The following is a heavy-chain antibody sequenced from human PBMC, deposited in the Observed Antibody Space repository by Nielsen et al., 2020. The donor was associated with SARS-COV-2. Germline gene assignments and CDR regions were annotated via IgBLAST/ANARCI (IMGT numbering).Heavy chain of an antibody. CDR1: GGSISVRSYY. D-gene: IGHD6-13*01. CDR3: ARGRYSSSWYNEIQKRSYYYYGMDV. Sequence: AGSLRLSCTVSGGSISVRSYYWSWIRQPPGTGLAWIGYGYFSGFTHYNASLKSRVTISVDTSKNQFSLTLSSVTAADTAVYYCARGRYSSSWYNEIQKRSYYYYGMDVWGQGTTVTVSS. CDR2: GYFSGFT. J-gene: IGHJ6*02. V-gene: IGHV4-61*05.